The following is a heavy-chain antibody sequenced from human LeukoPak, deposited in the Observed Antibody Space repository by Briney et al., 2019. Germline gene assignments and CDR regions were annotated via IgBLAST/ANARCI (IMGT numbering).Heavy chain of an antibody. CDR3: VKFALGFLSGDWFDP. V-gene: IGHV3-23*01. D-gene: IGHD7-27*01. Sequence: GGSLRLACAPSAFIFSNSAPSWARLPPGGWLEWVACIGGSNVPRTWSADSVKGRFTISSDDSKSTLYLHMTSLRAEDTALVYYVKFALGFLSGDWFDPWGQGTRVTVSS. CDR1: AFIFSNSA. J-gene: IGHJ5*02. CDR2: IGGSNVPRT.